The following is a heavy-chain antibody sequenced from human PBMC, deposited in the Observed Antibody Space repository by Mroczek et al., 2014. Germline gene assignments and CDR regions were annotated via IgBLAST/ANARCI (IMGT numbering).Heavy chain of an antibody. CDR2: IVVGSGNT. J-gene: IGHJ3*02. V-gene: IGHV1-58*02. Sequence: QLVQSGPEVKKPGTSVKVSCKASGFTFTSSAMQWVRQARGQRLEWIGWIVVGSGNTNYAQKFQERVTITRDMSTSTAYMELSSLRSEDTAVYYCATVTETVAGPTDAFDIWGQGTMVTVSS. CDR1: GFTFTSSA. D-gene: IGHD6-19*01. CDR3: ATVTETVAGPTDAFDI.